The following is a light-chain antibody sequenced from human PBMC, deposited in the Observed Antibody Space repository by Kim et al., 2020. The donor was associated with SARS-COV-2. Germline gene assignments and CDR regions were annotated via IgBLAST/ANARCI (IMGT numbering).Light chain of an antibody. CDR1: KLGEKY. J-gene: IGLJ2*01. CDR2: QDN. Sequence: SYELTQPPSVSVSPGQTANITCSGDKLGEKYACWYQQRPGQSPVLVIYQDNKRPSGIPERFSGSNSGNTATLTISGTQAMDEADYYCQAWDSSTVVFGGG. V-gene: IGLV3-1*01. CDR3: QAWDSSTVV.